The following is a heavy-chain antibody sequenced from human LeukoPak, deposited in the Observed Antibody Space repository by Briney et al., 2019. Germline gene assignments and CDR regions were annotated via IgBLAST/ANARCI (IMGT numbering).Heavy chain of an antibody. CDR3: ARVLRYFDWLSTFDP. J-gene: IGHJ5*02. Sequence: SETLSLTCTVSGGSISSYYWSWIRQPPGKGLEWIGYIYYSGSTNYTPSLKSRVTISVDTSKNQFSLKLSSVTAADTAVYYCARVLRYFDWLSTFDPWGQGTLVTVSS. CDR1: GGSISSYY. CDR2: IYYSGST. V-gene: IGHV4-59*01. D-gene: IGHD3-9*01.